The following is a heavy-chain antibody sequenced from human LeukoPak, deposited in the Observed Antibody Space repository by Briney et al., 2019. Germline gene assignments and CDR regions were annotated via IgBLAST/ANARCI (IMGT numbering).Heavy chain of an antibody. D-gene: IGHD3-10*01. CDR2: IYSGGST. J-gene: IGHJ5*02. Sequence: PGGSLRLSCAASGFTVSLNHMSWVRQAPGKGLEWVSVIYSGGSTYYADSVKGRFTISRDNSKNTLYLQMNSLRAEDTAVYYCARDPITMVRGVLPKGWFDPWGQGTLVTVSS. V-gene: IGHV3-53*01. CDR3: ARDPITMVRGVLPKGWFDP. CDR1: GFTVSLNH.